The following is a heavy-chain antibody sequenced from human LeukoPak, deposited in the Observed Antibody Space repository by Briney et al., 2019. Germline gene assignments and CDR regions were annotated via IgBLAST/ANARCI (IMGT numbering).Heavy chain of an antibody. D-gene: IGHD2-15*01. CDR3: ARSPRCSGGSCYPEYFQH. Sequence: SETLSLTCTVSGGSVRRGNYYWTWIRQPAGSGLEWIGRIYTSGTTDYNPSLRTRVTISVDASRNQFSLNLSSVTAADTAVYYCARSPRCSGGSCYPEYFQHWGRAPWSPSPQ. V-gene: IGHV4-61*02. J-gene: IGHJ1*01. CDR1: GGSVRRGNYY. CDR2: IYTSGTT.